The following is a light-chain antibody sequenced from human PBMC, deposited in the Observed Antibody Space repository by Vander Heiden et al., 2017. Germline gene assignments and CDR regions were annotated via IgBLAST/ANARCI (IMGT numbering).Light chain of an antibody. CDR2: EVN. CDR3: CSYAGSSTVL. J-gene: IGLJ2*01. CDR1: SSDVGSYKF. Sequence: HSALTQPASVSGSPAQSIPISCTGTSSDVGSYKFVSWYQHHPGKAPKLIIYEVNKRPSGASSRFSGSKSGNAASLTISGLQAEDEADYYCCSYAGSSTVLFGGGTNLTVL. V-gene: IGLV2-23*02.